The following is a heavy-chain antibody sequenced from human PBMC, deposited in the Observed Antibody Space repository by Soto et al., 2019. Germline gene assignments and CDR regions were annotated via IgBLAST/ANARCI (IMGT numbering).Heavy chain of an antibody. CDR1: GFSLSTRGVG. J-gene: IGHJ4*02. Sequence: SGPTLVNPTQTLTLTCTFSGFSLSTRGVGVGWIRQPPGKALEWLALVYWDDDKRYSPSLKSRVTITKDTSKNQVVLTMTNMDPVDTATYYCARDSSGYYGFDYWGPGALVTVSS. D-gene: IGHD3-22*01. CDR3: ARDSSGYYGFDY. CDR2: VYWDDDK. V-gene: IGHV2-5*02.